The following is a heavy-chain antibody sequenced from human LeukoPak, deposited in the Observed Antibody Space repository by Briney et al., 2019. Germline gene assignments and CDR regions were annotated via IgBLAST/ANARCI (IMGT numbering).Heavy chain of an antibody. D-gene: IGHD3-10*01. Sequence: GGSLRLSCTASGFIFSTSWMTWVRQAPGKGLEWVALISYDGSNKYYADSVKGRLTISRDNSKNTLYLQMNSLRVEGTAVYYCARDVKGRRYYYMDVWGKGTTVTVSS. CDR3: ARDVKGRRYYYMDV. J-gene: IGHJ6*03. V-gene: IGHV3-30*05. CDR2: ISYDGSNK. CDR1: GFIFSTSW.